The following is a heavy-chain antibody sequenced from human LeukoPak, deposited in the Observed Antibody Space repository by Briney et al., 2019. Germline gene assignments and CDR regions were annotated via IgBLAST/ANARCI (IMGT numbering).Heavy chain of an antibody. CDR2: ISSSGSTI. J-gene: IGHJ6*04. D-gene: IGHD3-10*02. CDR1: GFTFSGYW. V-gene: IGHV3-48*04. Sequence: SGGSLRLSCAVSGFTFSGYWMNWVRQAPGKGLEWVSYISSSGSTIYYADSVKGRFTISRDNAKNSLYLQMNSLRAEDTAVYYCAELGITMIGGVWGKGTAVTISS. CDR3: AELGITMIGGV.